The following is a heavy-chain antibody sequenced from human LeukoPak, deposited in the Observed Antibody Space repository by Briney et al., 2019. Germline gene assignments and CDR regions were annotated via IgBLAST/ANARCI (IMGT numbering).Heavy chain of an antibody. V-gene: IGHV3-33*06. J-gene: IGHJ3*02. CDR3: AKEVEVGEDAFDI. CDR2: IWYDGSNK. Sequence: GRSVRLSCGASGFTFSSYGMHWVRQAPGKGLEWVAVIWYDGSNKYYADSVKGRFTISRDNSKNTLYLQMNSLRAEDTAVYYCAKEVEVGEDAFDIWGQGTTVTVSS. CDR1: GFTFSSYG. D-gene: IGHD1-26*01.